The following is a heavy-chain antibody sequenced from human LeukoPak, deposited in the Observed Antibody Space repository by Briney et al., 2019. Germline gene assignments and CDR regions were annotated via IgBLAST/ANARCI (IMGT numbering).Heavy chain of an antibody. CDR3: ARLLGKYGITGTQWVYYYYGMDV. Sequence: SETLSLTCTVSGGSISGYYWSWIRQPPGKALEWIGYMYYSGPTNYNPSLKSRVTISVDTSKNQFSLKLSSVTAADTAVYYCARLLGKYGITGTQWVYYYYGMDVWGQGTTVTVSS. CDR1: GGSISGYY. V-gene: IGHV4-59*08. J-gene: IGHJ6*02. D-gene: IGHD1-14*01. CDR2: MYYSGPT.